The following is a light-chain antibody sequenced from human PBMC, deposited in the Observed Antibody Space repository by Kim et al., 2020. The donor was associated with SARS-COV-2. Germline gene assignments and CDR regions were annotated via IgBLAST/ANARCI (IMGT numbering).Light chain of an antibody. Sequence: PGERATLSCRASQSVNSNYLAWYQQKPGQAPRLLIYGASTRSTGIPDRFSGSGSGTDFTLTISRLEPEDFAVYYCQQYGSSKTFGQGTKVDI. J-gene: IGKJ1*01. CDR1: QSVNSNY. CDR2: GAS. CDR3: QQYGSSKT. V-gene: IGKV3-20*01.